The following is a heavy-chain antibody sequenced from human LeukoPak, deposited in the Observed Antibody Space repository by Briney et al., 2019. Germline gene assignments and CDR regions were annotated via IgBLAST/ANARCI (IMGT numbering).Heavy chain of an antibody. Sequence: KPSETLSLACTVSGGSINSGTFYWGWIRQPPGKGLEWIGSMYYDGSSYYNPSLKSRVTTSVDTSKNQFSLKLTSVTAADTAVYCCARRSDSGSDDGEDYFDYWGQGTLVTVSS. V-gene: IGHV4-39*01. CDR2: MYYDGSS. D-gene: IGHD1-26*01. J-gene: IGHJ4*02. CDR1: GGSINSGTFY. CDR3: ARRSDSGSDDGEDYFDY.